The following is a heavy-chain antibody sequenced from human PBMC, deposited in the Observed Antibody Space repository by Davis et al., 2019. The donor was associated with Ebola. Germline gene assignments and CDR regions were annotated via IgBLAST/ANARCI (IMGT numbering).Heavy chain of an antibody. D-gene: IGHD2-2*01. CDR3: ARGTHYAHDY. J-gene: IGHJ4*02. CDR2: INTDGSFT. Sequence: PGGSLRLSCAASGFTFSSYWMHWVRQTPGKGLVWVSRINTDGSFTDYADSVKGRFTISRDNARNTVSLQMNSLRAEDTALYYCARGTHYAHDYWGQGTLVTVSS. V-gene: IGHV3-74*01. CDR1: GFTFSSYW.